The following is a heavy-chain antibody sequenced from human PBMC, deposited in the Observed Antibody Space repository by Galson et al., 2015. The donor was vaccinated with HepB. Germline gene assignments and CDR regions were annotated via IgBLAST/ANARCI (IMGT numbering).Heavy chain of an antibody. V-gene: IGHV1-18*01. CDR2: ISPYNGDT. Sequence: SVKVSCKASGYTFSSYSIMWVRQAPGQGLEWMGWISPYNGDTNYAQKVQGRVTMTTDRSTSTAYMELRSLRSDDTAVYYCAREGLATIGGPTFDYWGQGTLVTVS. D-gene: IGHD5-24*01. CDR1: GYTFSSYS. J-gene: IGHJ4*02. CDR3: AREGLATIGGPTFDY.